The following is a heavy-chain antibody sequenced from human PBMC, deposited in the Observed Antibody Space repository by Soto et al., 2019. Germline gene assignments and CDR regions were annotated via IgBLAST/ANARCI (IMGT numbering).Heavy chain of an antibody. CDR1: GFTFSSYA. CDR3: AKERSYGGNARYFDY. J-gene: IGHJ4*02. V-gene: IGHV3-23*01. Sequence: EVQLLESGGGLVQPGGSLRLSCAASGFTFSSYAMSWVRQAPGKGLELVLAISGSGGSTYYADSVKDRFTISSDNSKHTLYLQMTSLRAEDTAVYYCAKERSYGGNARYFDYWGQGTLVTVSS. CDR2: ISGSGGST. D-gene: IGHD2-15*01.